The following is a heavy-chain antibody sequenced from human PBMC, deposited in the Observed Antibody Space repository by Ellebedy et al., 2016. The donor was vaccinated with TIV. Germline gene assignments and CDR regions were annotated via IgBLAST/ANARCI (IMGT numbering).Heavy chain of an antibody. D-gene: IGHD3-16*01. J-gene: IGHJ6*03. CDR3: ARTGGGGNPHYSYYYMDF. CDR2: LSEVSSWI. Sequence: GGSLRLXXEASGFAFGDHFMTWIRQAPGKGLEWVSDLSEVSSWIRYADSVKGRFTISRDNAQNSLHLQMNTLRADDTAVYYCARTGGGGNPHYSYYYMDFWGTGTTVTVSS. CDR1: GFAFGDHF. V-gene: IGHV3-11*06.